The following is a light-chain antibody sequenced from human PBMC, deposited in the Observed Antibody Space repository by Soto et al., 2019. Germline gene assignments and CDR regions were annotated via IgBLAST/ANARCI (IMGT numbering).Light chain of an antibody. CDR2: ATS. V-gene: IGKV3-20*01. Sequence: ELVLTPPPVPLSLSPGERATLSCRASESVSRNYIAWYQQKPGQAPRLLIYATSNSASGIPDRFGGSGSETEFTLTISGLEPENSAVYYCQYCGTSRTFGQGTKGDIK. CDR1: ESVSRNY. CDR3: QYCGTSRT. J-gene: IGKJ1*01.